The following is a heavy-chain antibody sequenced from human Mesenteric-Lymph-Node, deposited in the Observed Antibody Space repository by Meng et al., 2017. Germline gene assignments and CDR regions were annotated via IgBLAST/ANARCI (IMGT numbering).Heavy chain of an antibody. CDR1: GFTFGSYG. Sequence: GGSLRLSCAASGFTFGSYGFHWVRQAPGKGLEWVAVIWFDGSKKYYADSVKGRFTISRDDSKNTVYMQMNSMRAEDTAVYYCAKADRLGYCSGGSCYFGDYFDYWGQGTLVTVSS. CDR3: AKADRLGYCSGGSCYFGDYFDY. CDR2: IWFDGSKK. D-gene: IGHD2-15*01. J-gene: IGHJ4*02. V-gene: IGHV3-33*06.